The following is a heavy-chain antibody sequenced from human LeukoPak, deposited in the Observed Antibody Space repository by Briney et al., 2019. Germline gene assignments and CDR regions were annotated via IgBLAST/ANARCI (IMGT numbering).Heavy chain of an antibody. J-gene: IGHJ5*02. CDR2: INAYNGYT. CDR1: GYSFTSFS. Sequence: ASVKVSCKAPGYSFTSFSIVWVRQAPGQGLEWMGWINAYNGYTNSAQNLQGRITLTTDTSTTTAYMELRSLRVDDTAVYFCAKTRPSYNAISFDAWGQGTLVTVSS. D-gene: IGHD6-6*01. CDR3: AKTRPSYNAISFDA. V-gene: IGHV1-18*01.